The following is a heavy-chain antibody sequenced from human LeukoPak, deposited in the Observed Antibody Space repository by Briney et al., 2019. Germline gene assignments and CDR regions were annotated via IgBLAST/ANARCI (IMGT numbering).Heavy chain of an antibody. CDR1: GGSVSGGASC. V-gene: IGHV4-31*11. CDR2: IYYGGTT. D-gene: IGHD6-19*01. CDR3: ARHGSGWSFDY. Sequence: PLQSLSLTCAVSGGSVSGGASCCSSIRQHPGKGLGWIGYIYYGGTTYYNPSLKSRVTISVDTSKNQISLKLSSVTAADTAVYYCARHGSGWSFDYWGQGTLVTVSS. J-gene: IGHJ4*02.